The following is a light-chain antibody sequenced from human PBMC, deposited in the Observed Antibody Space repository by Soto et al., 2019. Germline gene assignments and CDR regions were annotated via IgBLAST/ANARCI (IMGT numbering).Light chain of an antibody. Sequence: QAVLTQPPSASGTPGQRVSISCSGSNSNIGSKYGYWYQQLPGTAPKLLMYRNNQRPSGVPDRFSGSKSGTSASLAISGLRSEAEADYYCAAWDNNLGGPAFGGGTKVTVL. CDR3: AAWDNNLGGPA. V-gene: IGLV1-47*01. J-gene: IGLJ2*01. CDR1: NSNIGSKY. CDR2: RNN.